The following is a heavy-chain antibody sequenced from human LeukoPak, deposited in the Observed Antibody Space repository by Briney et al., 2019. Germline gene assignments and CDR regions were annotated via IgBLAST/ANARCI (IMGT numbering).Heavy chain of an antibody. Sequence: PGGSLRLSCAASGFTFSSYSMNWVRQAPGKGLEWLSYISSSSSTIYYADSVKGRFTISRDNAKNSLYLQMNSLRAEVTAVYYSASLIAARKSSFDYWGQGTLVTVSS. CDR1: GFTFSSYS. CDR2: ISSSSSTI. V-gene: IGHV3-48*04. CDR3: ASLIAARKSSFDY. D-gene: IGHD6-6*01. J-gene: IGHJ4*02.